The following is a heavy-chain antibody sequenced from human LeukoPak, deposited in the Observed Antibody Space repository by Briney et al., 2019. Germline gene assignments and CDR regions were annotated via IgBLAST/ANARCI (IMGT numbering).Heavy chain of an antibody. CDR1: GGSISSGGYS. CDR3: ARLSPQYSYGYSKAFDI. V-gene: IGHV4-30-4*07. J-gene: IGHJ3*02. D-gene: IGHD5-18*01. Sequence: SETLSLTCAVSGGSISSGGYSWSWIRRPPGKGLEWIGYIYYSGSTYYNPSLKSRVTISVDTSKNQFSLKLSSVTAADTAVYYCARLSPQYSYGYSKAFDIWGQGTMVTVSS. CDR2: IYYSGST.